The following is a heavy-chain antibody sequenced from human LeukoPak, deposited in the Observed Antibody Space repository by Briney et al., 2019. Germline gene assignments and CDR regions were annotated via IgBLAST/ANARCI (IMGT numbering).Heavy chain of an antibody. CDR1: GFTFSSYA. Sequence: PGGSLRLSCAASGFTFSSYAMSWVRQAPGKGLEWVSAISGSGGSTYYADSVKGRFTISRDNSKNTLYLQMNSLRAEDTAVYYCASASATVRFLESFPLDYWGQGTLVTVSS. CDR2: ISGSGGST. J-gene: IGHJ4*02. V-gene: IGHV3-23*01. CDR3: ASASATVRFLESFPLDY. D-gene: IGHD3-3*01.